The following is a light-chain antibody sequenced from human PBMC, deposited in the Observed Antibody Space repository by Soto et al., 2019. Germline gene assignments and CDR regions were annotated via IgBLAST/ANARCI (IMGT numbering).Light chain of an antibody. CDR1: HSLLHSNGYNY. J-gene: IGKJ4*01. V-gene: IGKV2-28*01. Sequence: VVLTQSPLSLPVTPGEPASISCRSSHSLLHSNGYNYLDWYLQKPGQSPQLLIYLGSSRSSGVPDRFSGSASCTDFTLNISRVEAEDVGIFYCMHALYIPLTFGGGTKVEIK. CDR3: MHALYIPLT. CDR2: LGS.